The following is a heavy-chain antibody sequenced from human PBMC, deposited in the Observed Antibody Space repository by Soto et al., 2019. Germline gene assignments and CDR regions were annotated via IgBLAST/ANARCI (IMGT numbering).Heavy chain of an antibody. V-gene: IGHV3-48*02. J-gene: IGHJ6*02. CDR2: ISSSSSTI. D-gene: IGHD3-9*01. CDR3: ARDLYYDILTGDYRGYYGMDV. CDR1: GFTFSSYS. Sequence: EVQLVESGGGLVQPGGSLRLSCAASGFTFSSYSMNWVRQAPGKGLEWVSYISSSSSTIYYADSVKGRFTISRDNAKNSLYLQMNSLRDADAAVYYCARDLYYDILTGDYRGYYGMDVWGQGTTVTVSS.